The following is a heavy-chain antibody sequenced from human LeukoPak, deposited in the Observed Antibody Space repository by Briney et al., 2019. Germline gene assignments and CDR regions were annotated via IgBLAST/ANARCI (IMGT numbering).Heavy chain of an antibody. D-gene: IGHD2-8*01. J-gene: IGHJ3*02. Sequence: ASVKVSCKASGYILTDYYIHWVRQAPGQGLEWMGWINAGNGNTKYSQEFQGRVTITRDTSASTAYMELSSLRSEDMAVYYCAREGLTNCTNGVCDAFDIWGQGTMVTVSS. CDR1: GYILTDYY. V-gene: IGHV1-3*03. CDR3: AREGLTNCTNGVCDAFDI. CDR2: INAGNGNT.